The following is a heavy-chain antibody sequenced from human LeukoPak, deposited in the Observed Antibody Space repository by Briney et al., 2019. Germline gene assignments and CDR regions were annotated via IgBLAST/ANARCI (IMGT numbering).Heavy chain of an antibody. Sequence: GGSLRLSCAASGFTFSSYAMSWVRQAPGKGLEWVSAISGSGGSTYYADSVEGRFTISRDNSKNTLYLQMNSLRAEDTAVYYCAKEAGPVVPAAMPDWYFDLWGRGTLVAVSS. CDR1: GFTFSSYA. D-gene: IGHD2-2*01. CDR3: AKEAGPVVPAAMPDWYFDL. J-gene: IGHJ2*01. V-gene: IGHV3-23*01. CDR2: ISGSGGST.